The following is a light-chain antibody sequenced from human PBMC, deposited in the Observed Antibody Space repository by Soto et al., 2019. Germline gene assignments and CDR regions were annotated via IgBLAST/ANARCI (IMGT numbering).Light chain of an antibody. CDR2: DAS. Sequence: DIQMTQSPLTLSASVGDRVTITFRASQSISSWFSWYQQKPGKAPKLLIYDASSLESGVPSRFSGSGSGTEFTLTISSLQPDDFATYYCQQYNSYSVTFGQGTRLEIK. CDR1: QSISSW. J-gene: IGKJ5*01. CDR3: QQYNSYSVT. V-gene: IGKV1-5*01.